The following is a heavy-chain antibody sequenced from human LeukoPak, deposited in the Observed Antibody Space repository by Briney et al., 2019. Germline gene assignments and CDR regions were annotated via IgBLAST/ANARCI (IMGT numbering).Heavy chain of an antibody. CDR1: GGSISSSSYY. V-gene: IGHV4-39*01. D-gene: IGHD6-19*01. J-gene: IGHJ1*01. Sequence: PETLSLTCTVSGGSISSSSYYWGWIRQPPGKGLEWIGSIYYSGSTYYNPSLKSRVTISVDTSKNQFSLKLSSVTAADTAVYYCARHLYSSGWYFQHWGQGTLVTVSS. CDR2: IYYSGST. CDR3: ARHLYSSGWYFQH.